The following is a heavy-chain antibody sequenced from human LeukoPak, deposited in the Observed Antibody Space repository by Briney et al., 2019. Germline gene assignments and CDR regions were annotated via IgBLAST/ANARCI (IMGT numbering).Heavy chain of an antibody. V-gene: IGHV3-23*01. Sequence: GGSLRLSCAASGFTFSNYAMSWVRQAPGKGLEWVSAISGSGGSTYYADSVKGRFTISRDYSQNTLYLQMNGLRAEDTAVYYCAKEDQEIVVVTAAFDIWGQGTMVTVSS. D-gene: IGHD2-21*02. CDR2: ISGSGGST. CDR1: GFTFSNYA. J-gene: IGHJ3*02. CDR3: AKEDQEIVVVTAAFDI.